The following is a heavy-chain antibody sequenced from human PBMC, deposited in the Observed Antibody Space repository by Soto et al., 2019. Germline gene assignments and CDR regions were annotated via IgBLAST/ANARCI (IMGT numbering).Heavy chain of an antibody. Sequence: SLRLSCAGSGFTFSDYYMSGIRQARGKGLEWVSYISSSGNIIYYADSVKGRFTISRDNAKNSLYLQMNSLRAEDTAVYYCARDLGYYASDGYFDYWGQGTLVTVSS. CDR3: ARDLGYYASDGYFDY. CDR2: ISSSGNII. D-gene: IGHD3-22*01. V-gene: IGHV3-11*01. J-gene: IGHJ4*02. CDR1: GFTFSDYY.